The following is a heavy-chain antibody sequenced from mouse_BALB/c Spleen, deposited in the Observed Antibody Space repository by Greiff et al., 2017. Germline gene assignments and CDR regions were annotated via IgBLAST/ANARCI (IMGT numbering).Heavy chain of an antibody. CDR3: ARGEAYGSSPDY. CDR2: ISDGGSYT. J-gene: IGHJ2*01. CDR1: GFTFSDYY. V-gene: IGHV5-4*02. Sequence: EVMLVESGGGLVKPGGSLKLSCAASGFTFSDYYMYWVRQTPEKRLEWVATISDGGSYTYYPDSVKGRFTISRDNAKNNLYLQMSSLKSEDTAMYYCARGEAYGSSPDYWGQGTTLTVSS. D-gene: IGHD1-1*01.